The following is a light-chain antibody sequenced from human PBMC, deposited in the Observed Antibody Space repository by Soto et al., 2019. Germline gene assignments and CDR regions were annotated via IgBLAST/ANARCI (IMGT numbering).Light chain of an antibody. CDR1: QSVLYSSNSKYY. CDR3: QQYYSLFT. Sequence: DIVMTQSPDSLAVSLGERATINCKSSQSVLYSSNSKYYLAWYQQKPGQPPKLLIYWASTRESGVPDRFSGSGSGTDFTLTISSLQAEDVAVYYCQQYYSLFTFGPGTTVDIK. J-gene: IGKJ3*01. V-gene: IGKV4-1*01. CDR2: WAS.